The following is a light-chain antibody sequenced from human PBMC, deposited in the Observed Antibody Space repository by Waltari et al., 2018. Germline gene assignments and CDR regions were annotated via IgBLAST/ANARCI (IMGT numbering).Light chain of an antibody. V-gene: IGKV3-11*01. CDR2: DAS. J-gene: IGKJ2*01. CDR1: QSVSSY. Sequence: EIVLTQSPATLSLSPGERATLSCRASQSVSSYLAWYQLKPGQAPRLLMYDASNRATDIPARFSGSGSGTDFTLTISRLEPEDFAVYYWQQRSNGPPAYTFGQGTKLEIK. CDR3: QQRSNGPPAYT.